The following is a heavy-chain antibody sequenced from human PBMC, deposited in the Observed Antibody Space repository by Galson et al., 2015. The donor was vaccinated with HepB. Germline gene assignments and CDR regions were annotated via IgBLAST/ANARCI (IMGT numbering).Heavy chain of an antibody. D-gene: IGHD1-26*01. J-gene: IGHJ6*03. CDR3: ARDRIGPPRGDYYMDV. CDR2: IWYDGRND. CDR1: GFTFNTYA. V-gene: IGHV3-33*08. Sequence: SLRLSCAASGFTFNTYAMHWVRQAPGKGLEWVAVIWYDGRNDYYGDSVKGRFTISRDNSKNTLHLQMNSLRAEDTALYYCARDRIGPPRGDYYMDVWGKGTTVTVSS.